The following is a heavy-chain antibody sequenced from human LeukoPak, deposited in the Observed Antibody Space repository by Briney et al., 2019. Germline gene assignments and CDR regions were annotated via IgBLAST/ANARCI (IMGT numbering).Heavy chain of an antibody. D-gene: IGHD2/OR15-2a*01. V-gene: IGHV4-61*03. J-gene: IGHJ4*02. CDR3: ARQSNEYFYFDY. CDR2: IFPSGST. Sequence: SETLSLTCTVSTGSISSGGYYWSWIRQHPGKGLEWIAYIFPSGSTSSNPSLKSRVTISIDTSKNHFSLKLSYVTAADTAVYYCARQSNEYFYFDYWGQGSLVTVSS. CDR1: TGSISSGGYY.